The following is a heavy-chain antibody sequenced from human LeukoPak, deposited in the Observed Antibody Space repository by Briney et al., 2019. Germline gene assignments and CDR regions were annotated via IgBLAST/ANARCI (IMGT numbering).Heavy chain of an antibody. CDR3: ARVSPSGYCEY. V-gene: IGHV4-61*05. CDR1: GGSISSSSYY. Sequence: SETLSLTCTVSGGSISSSSYYWGWIRQPPGKGPEWIGDIYYSGSSGITNYNPSLQSRVSVSVDTSKNQFFLKLTSVTPADTAVYYCARVSPSGYCEYWGQGTLVTVSS. J-gene: IGHJ4*02. CDR2: IYYSGSSGIT. D-gene: IGHD1-26*01.